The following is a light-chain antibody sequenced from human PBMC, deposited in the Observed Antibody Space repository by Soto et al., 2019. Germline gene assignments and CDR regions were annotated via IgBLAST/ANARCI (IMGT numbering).Light chain of an antibody. Sequence: SSLSDASCVSVGPGHSISVSCAGTRDDIGAYDYVSWYQQHPGNAPKLLVYEVTNRPSGVSDRFSGSKSGNTASLTISGLKAEDEDDYYCKSYTNSRDVVLGG. CDR1: RDDIGAYDY. J-gene: IGLJ2*01. CDR3: KSYTNSRDVV. CDR2: EVT. V-gene: IGLV2-14*01.